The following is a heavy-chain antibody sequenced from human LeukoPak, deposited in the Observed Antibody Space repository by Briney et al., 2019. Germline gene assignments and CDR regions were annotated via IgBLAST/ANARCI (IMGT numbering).Heavy chain of an antibody. V-gene: IGHV1-8*01. D-gene: IGHD3-10*01. J-gene: IGHJ6*03. CDR1: GYTFTSYD. CDR2: MNPNSGNT. CDR3: ARGSNGSGSYPYYYYMDV. Sequence: GASVKVSCKASGYTFTSYDINWVRQATGQGLEWMGWMNPNSGNTGYAQKFQGRVTMTRNTSISTAYMELSSLRSEDTAVYYCARGSNGSGSYPYYYYMDVWGKGTTVTVSS.